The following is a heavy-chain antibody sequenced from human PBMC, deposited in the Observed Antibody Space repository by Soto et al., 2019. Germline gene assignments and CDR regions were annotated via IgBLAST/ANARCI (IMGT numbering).Heavy chain of an antibody. CDR3: AKDISDYYDSSGYSGFFDY. CDR1: GFTFDDYA. CDR2: ISWNSGGI. Sequence: SLRLSCVASGFTFDDYAMHWVRHVPGKGLEWVSGISWNSGGIGYADSVKGRFTISRDNDKNSLYLQMNSLRAEDTAFYYCAKDISDYYDSSGYSGFFDYWGQGTLVSVSS. V-gene: IGHV3-9*01. D-gene: IGHD3-22*01. J-gene: IGHJ4*02.